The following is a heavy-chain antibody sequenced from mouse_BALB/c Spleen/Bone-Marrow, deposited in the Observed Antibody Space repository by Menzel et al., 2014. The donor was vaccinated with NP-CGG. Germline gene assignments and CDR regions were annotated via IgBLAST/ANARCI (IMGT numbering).Heavy chain of an antibody. CDR3: TRGEITWYFDV. CDR1: GYSITSGYY. J-gene: IGHJ1*01. D-gene: IGHD2-4*01. CDR2: ISCGGNN. V-gene: IGHV3-6*02. Sequence: EVKLMESGPGLVKPSQSLSLSCSVTGYSITSGYYWNWIRQFPGNKLEWMGYISCGGNNDYNPSLKNRISITRDTSKNQFFLNLNSVTSADTATYYCTRGEITWYFDVWGAGTTVTVSS.